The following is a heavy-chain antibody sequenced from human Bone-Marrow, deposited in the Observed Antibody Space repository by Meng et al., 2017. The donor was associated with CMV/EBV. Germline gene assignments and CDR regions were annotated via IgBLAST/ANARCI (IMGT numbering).Heavy chain of an antibody. Sequence: SETLSLTFTVSGGSISSYYWSWIRQPPGKGLEWIGYLHYSGSTNDNPSLKSRVTISVDTSKIPFSLKLSSVTAADTAVYFCARDYIVVVPAALRRRYYYYGMDVWGQGPTVTVSS. CDR2: LHYSGST. J-gene: IGHJ6*02. CDR3: ARDYIVVVPAALRRRYYYYGMDV. CDR1: GGSISSYY. D-gene: IGHD2-2*01. V-gene: IGHV4-59*01.